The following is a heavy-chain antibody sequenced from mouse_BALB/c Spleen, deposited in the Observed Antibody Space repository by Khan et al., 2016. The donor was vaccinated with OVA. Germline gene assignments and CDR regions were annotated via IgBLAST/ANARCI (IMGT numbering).Heavy chain of an antibody. CDR2: IDPANGNT. CDR3: ASSHYYGSTYAFAY. D-gene: IGHD1-1*01. V-gene: IGHV14-3*02. Sequence: IQLVQSGAELVKPGASVKLSCTASGFNIKDTFMHWVKQRPEQGLEWIGRIDPANGNTKYDPKFQGKATITADTSSNTAYLQLSSLTSEDTAVYYCASSHYYGSTYAFAYWGQGTLVTVSA. J-gene: IGHJ3*01. CDR1: GFNIKDTF.